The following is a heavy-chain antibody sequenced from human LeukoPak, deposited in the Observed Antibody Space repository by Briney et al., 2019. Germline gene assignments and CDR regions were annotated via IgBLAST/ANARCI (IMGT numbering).Heavy chain of an antibody. V-gene: IGHV4-59*01. CDR3: AREPRSPGGRGRPFDF. CDR1: GGSISSYF. D-gene: IGHD2-15*01. J-gene: IGHJ4*02. Sequence: SETLSLTCTVPGGSISSYFWSWIRQPPGKGLEWIGYIYYSGTTNYNPSLKSRVTISVDTSKNQFSLRLSSVTAADTAVYYCAREPRSPGGRGRPFDFWGQGTLVTVSS. CDR2: IYYSGTT.